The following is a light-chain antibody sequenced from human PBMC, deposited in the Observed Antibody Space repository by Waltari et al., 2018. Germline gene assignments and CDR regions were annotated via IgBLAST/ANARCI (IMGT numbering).Light chain of an antibody. CDR1: QTILYSSSNKTY. CDR2: WAS. J-gene: IGKJ4*01. Sequence: DIVMTQSPDSLTVSLGERATINCKSSQTILYSSSNKTYLAWYKKKPSQPPKLLIYWASTREAGVPDRFSGTGSGTDFTLTISRLQAEDVAVYYCQQYFKTPLTFGGGTKVEIK. CDR3: QQYFKTPLT. V-gene: IGKV4-1*01.